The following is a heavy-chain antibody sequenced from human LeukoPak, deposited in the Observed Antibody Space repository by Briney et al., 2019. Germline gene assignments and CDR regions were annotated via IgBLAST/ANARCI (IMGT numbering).Heavy chain of an antibody. D-gene: IGHD6-19*01. Sequence: GGSLRLSCAASGFTFSSYWMSWVRQAPGKGLEWVANIKQDGSEKYYVDSVKGRFTISRDNTKNSLYLQMNSLRAEDTAVYYCARVKASIAVAEDYWGQGTLVTVSS. CDR3: ARVKASIAVAEDY. J-gene: IGHJ4*02. CDR1: GFTFSSYW. V-gene: IGHV3-7*01. CDR2: IKQDGSEK.